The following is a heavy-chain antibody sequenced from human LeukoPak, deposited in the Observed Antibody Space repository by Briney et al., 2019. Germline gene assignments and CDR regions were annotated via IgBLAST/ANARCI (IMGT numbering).Heavy chain of an antibody. J-gene: IGHJ4*02. CDR2: INHSGST. Sequence: PSETLSLTCAVYGGSFSGYYWGWIRQPPGKGLEWIGEINHSGSTNYNPSLKSRVTISVDTSKNQFSLKLSSVTAADTAVYYCARRQFRYCSSTSCPRAGYYFDYWGQGTLVTVSS. V-gene: IGHV4-34*01. CDR3: ARRQFRYCSSTSCPRAGYYFDY. D-gene: IGHD2-2*01. CDR1: GGSFSGYY.